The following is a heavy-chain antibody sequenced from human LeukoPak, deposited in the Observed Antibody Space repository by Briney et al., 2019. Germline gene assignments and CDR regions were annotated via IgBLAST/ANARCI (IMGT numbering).Heavy chain of an antibody. J-gene: IGHJ4*02. Sequence: PGGSLRLSCAASGFTFSSYAMSWVRQAPGKGLEWVSAISGSGGSTYYADSVKGRFTISRDNSKNTLYLQMNSLGAEDTAVYYCAKAGYSYGYFDYWGQGTPVTVSS. D-gene: IGHD5-18*01. V-gene: IGHV3-23*01. CDR2: ISGSGGST. CDR1: GFTFSSYA. CDR3: AKAGYSYGYFDY.